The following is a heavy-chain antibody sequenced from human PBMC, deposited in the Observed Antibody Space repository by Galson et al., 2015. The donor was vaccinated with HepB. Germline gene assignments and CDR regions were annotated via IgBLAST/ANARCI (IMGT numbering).Heavy chain of an antibody. CDR2: ISGRGGST. J-gene: IGHJ4*02. Sequence: SLRLSCAASGFTFRSYAMSWVRQAPGKGLEWVSGISGRGGSTYYTDSVKGRFTISRDNSQNMLYLQMSSLRAEDKAVYYCAKDRHDDTLTGYYAHWGQGTLVTVSS. V-gene: IGHV3-23*01. CDR3: AKDRHDDTLTGYYAH. CDR1: GFTFRSYA. D-gene: IGHD3-9*01.